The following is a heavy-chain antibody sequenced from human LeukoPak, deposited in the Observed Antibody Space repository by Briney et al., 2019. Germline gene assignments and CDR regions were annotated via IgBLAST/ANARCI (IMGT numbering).Heavy chain of an antibody. CDR3: ARDRCSGGSCYFDY. D-gene: IGHD2-15*01. Sequence: SVKVSCKASGYTFSSYHLHWVRQAPGQGLEWMGGIIPIFGTANYAQKFQGRVTITADESTSTAYMELSSLRSEDTAVYYCARDRCSGGSCYFDYWGQGTLVTVSS. CDR1: GYTFSSYH. CDR2: IIPIFGTA. V-gene: IGHV1-69*13. J-gene: IGHJ4*02.